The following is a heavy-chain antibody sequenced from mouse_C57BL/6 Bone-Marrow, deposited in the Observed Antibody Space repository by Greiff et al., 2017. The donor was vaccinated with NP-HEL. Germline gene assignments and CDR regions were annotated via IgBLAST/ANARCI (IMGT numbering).Heavy chain of an antibody. CDR2: IDPENGDT. CDR3: APGGYPH. J-gene: IGHJ4*01. CDR1: GFNIKDDY. Sequence: VQLQQSGAELVRPGASVKLSCTASGFNIKDDYMHWVKQRPEQGLEWIGWIDPENGDTEYASKFQGKATITADPSSNTAYLQLSSLTSEDTAVYYCAPGGYPHWGQGTSVTVSS. D-gene: IGHD3-1*01. V-gene: IGHV14-4*01.